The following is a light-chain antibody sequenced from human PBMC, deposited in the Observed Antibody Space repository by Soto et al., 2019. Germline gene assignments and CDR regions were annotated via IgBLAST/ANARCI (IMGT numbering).Light chain of an antibody. J-gene: IGKJ4*01. CDR3: HQYNNWPLT. V-gene: IGKV1-5*01. Sequence: DIQMTQSPSTLSASVGDRVTITCRPSQSISSWLAWYQQKQGKAPKLXIYDASSLESGVPSRFSGSGSGTEFTLTISSLQSEDFEVYYCHQYNNWPLTFGGGTKVDI. CDR2: DAS. CDR1: QSISSW.